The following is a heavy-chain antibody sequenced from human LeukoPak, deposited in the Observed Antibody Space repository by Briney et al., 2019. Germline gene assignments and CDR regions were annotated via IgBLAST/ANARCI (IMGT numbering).Heavy chain of an antibody. CDR3: ARDPYSGNYGTYYYYYMDV. V-gene: IGHV3-21*01. CDR2: ITSSGTYT. Sequence: GGSLRLSCAASGFTFSSYEMNWVRQAPGKAMEWVSSITSSGTYTFYADSVKGRFTISRDNAKNSLYLQMDSLGPEDTAVYYCARDPYSGNYGTYYYYYMDVWGKGTTVTISS. D-gene: IGHD1-26*01. CDR1: GFTFSSYE. J-gene: IGHJ6*03.